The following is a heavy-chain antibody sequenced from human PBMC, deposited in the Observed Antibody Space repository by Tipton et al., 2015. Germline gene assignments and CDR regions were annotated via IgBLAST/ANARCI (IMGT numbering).Heavy chain of an antibody. J-gene: IGHJ4*02. CDR1: GYTFTSYG. Sequence: QLVQSGAEVKKPGASVKVSCKASGYTFTSYGITWVRQAPGQGPEWMGWISPYNGHTKYAQQLQGRLTMTTDTSTSTAYMELRSLRSDDTAVYYCARDLGTGPAAGTMDYWGQGTLVTVSS. CDR3: ARDLGTGPAAGTMDY. D-gene: IGHD6-13*01. V-gene: IGHV1-18*01. CDR2: ISPYNGHT.